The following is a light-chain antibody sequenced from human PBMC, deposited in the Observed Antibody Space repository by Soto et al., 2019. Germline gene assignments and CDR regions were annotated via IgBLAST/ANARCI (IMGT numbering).Light chain of an antibody. J-gene: IGLJ1*01. CDR1: SSDVGGYNY. V-gene: IGLV2-14*01. CDR2: AVT. CDR3: SSYTSASTLLYL. Sequence: QSALTQPASVSGSPGQSITISCTGTSSDVGGYNYVSWYQQHPGIAPKLLIYAVTNRPSGVSTRFSGSKSGNTASLTISGLQAEDEDDCHCSSYTSASTLLYLFGTGTKVTVL.